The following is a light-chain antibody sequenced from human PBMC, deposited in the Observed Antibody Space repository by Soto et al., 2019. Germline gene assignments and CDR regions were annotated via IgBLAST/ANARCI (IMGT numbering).Light chain of an antibody. Sequence: DIQMTQSPSSLSASVGDRVNITCRARQSNSNYLNWYQQKPGKVPKLLIYAASNLQSGVPSRFSGSGSGTDFTLTISGLQPEDSATYYCQQSYNARTFGQGTKVDIK. CDR3: QQSYNART. CDR1: QSNSNY. J-gene: IGKJ1*01. V-gene: IGKV1-39*01. CDR2: AAS.